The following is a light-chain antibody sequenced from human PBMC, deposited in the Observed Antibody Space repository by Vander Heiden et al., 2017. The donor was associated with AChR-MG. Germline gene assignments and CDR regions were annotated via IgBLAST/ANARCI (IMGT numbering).Light chain of an antibody. CDR3: QQYGSSPIT. J-gene: IGKJ5*01. CDR2: GAS. CDR1: QRVSSSY. V-gene: IGKV3-20*01. Sequence: EIVLTQFPVTLSLSPGERTTLSCSASQRVSSSYLAWYQQKPGQAPRLLIYGASSRATGIPDRFSGSGSGTDFTLTISRLEPEDFAVYYCQQYGSSPITFGQGTRLEIK.